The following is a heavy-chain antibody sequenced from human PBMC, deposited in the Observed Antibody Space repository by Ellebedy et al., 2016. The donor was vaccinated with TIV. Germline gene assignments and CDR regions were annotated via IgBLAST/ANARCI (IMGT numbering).Heavy chain of an antibody. V-gene: IGHV3-15*01. CDR2: IRSKTDGGAA. Sequence: GGSLRLSCAASGFTFSNAWMNWVRQAPGKGLEWVGRIRSKTDGGAADYAAPVKGRFTISRDDSKNTLYLQMNILTTEDTAVYFCTTVYRYNYDSVWGQGTLVTVSS. CDR1: GFTFSNAW. J-gene: IGHJ4*02. D-gene: IGHD5-18*01. CDR3: TTVYRYNYDSV.